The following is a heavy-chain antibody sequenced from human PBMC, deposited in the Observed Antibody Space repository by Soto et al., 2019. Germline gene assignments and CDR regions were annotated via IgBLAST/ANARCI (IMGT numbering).Heavy chain of an antibody. CDR3: ARSDSGYVGY. D-gene: IGHD5-12*01. J-gene: IGHJ4*02. CDR1: GGSISSGDNY. Sequence: PSETLSLTCTVSGGSISSGDNYWSWIRQPQGKGLEWIGYIYYSGSTYYNPSLKSRVTISVDTSKNQFSLKLSSVTAADTAVYYCARSDSGYVGYWGQGTLVTVSS. CDR2: IYYSGST. V-gene: IGHV4-30-4*01.